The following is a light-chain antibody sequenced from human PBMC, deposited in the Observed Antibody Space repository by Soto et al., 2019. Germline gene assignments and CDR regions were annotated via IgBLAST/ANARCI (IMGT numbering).Light chain of an antibody. CDR2: EVS. V-gene: IGLV2-8*01. CDR1: STDVGGYNY. Sequence: QSVLTQPPSASGSAGQSVTISCTGTSTDVGGYNYVSWYQQHPGKAPKLMIYEVSKRPSGVPDRFSGSKSGNTASLTVSGLQAEDEADYYCTSFSSSTSLYVFGTGTKVTV. J-gene: IGLJ1*01. CDR3: TSFSSSTSLYV.